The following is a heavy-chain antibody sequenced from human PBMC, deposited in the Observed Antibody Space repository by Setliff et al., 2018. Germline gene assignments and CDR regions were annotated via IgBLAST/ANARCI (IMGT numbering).Heavy chain of an antibody. J-gene: IGHJ4*02. V-gene: IGHV1-69*13. Sequence: SVKVSCKASGYTFTSYGISWVRQAPGQGLEWMGGIIPIFGTANYAQKFQGRVTITADESTSTAYMELSSLRSEDTAVYYCATSYSGSYYGYWGQGTLVTVSS. CDR3: ATSYSGSYYGY. CDR1: GYTFTSYG. CDR2: IIPIFGTA. D-gene: IGHD1-26*01.